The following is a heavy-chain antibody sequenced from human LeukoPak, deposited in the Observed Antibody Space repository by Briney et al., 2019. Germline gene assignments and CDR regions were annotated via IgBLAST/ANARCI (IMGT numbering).Heavy chain of an antibody. CDR1: GFTFSGSA. CDR3: TRHDSSGFVY. V-gene: IGHV3-73*01. CDR2: IRSKANSYAT. J-gene: IGHJ4*02. D-gene: IGHD6-19*01. Sequence: GGSLRLSCAASGFTFSGSAMHWVRQASGKGLEWVGRIRSKANSYATAYAASVKGRFTISRGDSKNTASLQMNSLKTEDTAVYYCTRHDSSGFVYWGQGTLVTVSS.